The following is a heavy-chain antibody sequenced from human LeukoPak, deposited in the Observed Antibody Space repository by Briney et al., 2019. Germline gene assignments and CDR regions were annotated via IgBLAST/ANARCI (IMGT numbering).Heavy chain of an antibody. CDR2: ISYDGSNK. Sequence: GGSLRLSCAASGFTFSSYGMHWVRQAPGKGLEWVAVISYDGSNKYYADSVKGRFTISRDNSKNTLYLQMNSLRAEDTAVYYCAKDPGSRLYYYYYGMDVWGQGTTVTVSS. CDR1: GFTFSSYG. V-gene: IGHV3-30*18. CDR3: AKDPGSRLYYYYYGMDV. J-gene: IGHJ6*02. D-gene: IGHD3-10*01.